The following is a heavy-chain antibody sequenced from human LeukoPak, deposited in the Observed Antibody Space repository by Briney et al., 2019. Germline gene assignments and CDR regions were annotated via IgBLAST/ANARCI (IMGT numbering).Heavy chain of an antibody. D-gene: IGHD2-2*01. Sequence: SVKVPCKASGGTFSSYAISWVRQAPGQGLEWMGGIIPIFGTANYAQKFQGRVTITADESTSTAYMELSSLRSEDTAVYYCARGLYDCSSTSCYSQAYYYYGMDVWGQGTTVTVSS. J-gene: IGHJ6*02. V-gene: IGHV1-69*13. CDR1: GGTFSSYA. CDR3: ARGLYDCSSTSCYSQAYYYYGMDV. CDR2: IIPIFGTA.